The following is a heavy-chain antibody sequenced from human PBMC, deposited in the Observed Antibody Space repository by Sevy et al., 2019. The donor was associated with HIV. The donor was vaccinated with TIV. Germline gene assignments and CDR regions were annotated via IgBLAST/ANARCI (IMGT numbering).Heavy chain of an antibody. CDR2: IKQDESQK. D-gene: IGHD3-22*01. CDR1: GFTFSRYW. Sequence: GGSLRLSCVASGFTFSRYWMTWVRQAPGKGLEWVANIKQDESQKYYVDSVKGRFTISRDNAKNSLYLQMNSLRADDTAVYYCARAAQVTMLVLFGGLYFDSWGQGTLVTVSS. J-gene: IGHJ4*02. V-gene: IGHV3-7*01. CDR3: ARAAQVTMLVLFGGLYFDS.